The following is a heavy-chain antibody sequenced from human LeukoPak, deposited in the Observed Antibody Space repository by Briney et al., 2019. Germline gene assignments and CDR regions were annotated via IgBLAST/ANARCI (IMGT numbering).Heavy chain of an antibody. CDR2: INHSGST. CDR3: ARGVADFWSGYRASYFDY. D-gene: IGHD3-3*01. V-gene: IGHV4-34*01. J-gene: IGHJ4*02. CDR1: GGSFSGYY. Sequence: SETLSLTCAVYGGSFSGYYWSWIRRPPGKGLEWIGEINHSGSTNYNPSLKSRVTISVDTSKNQFSLKLSSVTAADTAVYYCARGVADFWSGYRASYFDYWGQGTLVTVSS.